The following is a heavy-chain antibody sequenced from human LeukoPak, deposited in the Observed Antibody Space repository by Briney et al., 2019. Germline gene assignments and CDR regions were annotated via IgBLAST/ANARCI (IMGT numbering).Heavy chain of an antibody. J-gene: IGHJ1*01. CDR3: ATGTGYYKGAEYFQY. CDR2: VYTTGGT. V-gene: IGHV4-4*07. CDR1: GASISSYY. D-gene: IGHD3-9*01. Sequence: SETLSLTCSVSGASISSYYWSWIRQPAGKGLEYIGRVYTTGGTHYNPTLKSRLTMSADTSKNQFYLKLTSVTAADTAIYYCATGTGYYKGAEYFQYWGQGTLVTVSS.